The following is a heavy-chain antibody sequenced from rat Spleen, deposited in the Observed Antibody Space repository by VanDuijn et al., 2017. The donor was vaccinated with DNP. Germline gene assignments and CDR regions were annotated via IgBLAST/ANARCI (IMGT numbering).Heavy chain of an antibody. CDR3: ARWTRYFDY. CDR2: INYSGST. J-gene: IGHJ2*01. Sequence: QLQESGPGLVKPSQSLSLTCSVTGYSITSNYWAWIRKFPGNKMEWIGYINYSGSTNYNPALKSRLSITRDTSKNHFFLHLNSVTTEDTATYYCARWTRYFDYWGQGVMVTVSS. V-gene: IGHV3-1*01. CDR1: GYSITSNY. D-gene: IGHD1-7*01.